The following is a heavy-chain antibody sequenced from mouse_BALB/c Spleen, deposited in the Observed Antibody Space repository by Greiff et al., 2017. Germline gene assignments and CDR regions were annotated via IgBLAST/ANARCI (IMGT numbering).Heavy chain of an antibody. Sequence: EVKVVESGGGLVKPGGSLKLSCAASGFTFSSYAMSWVRQTPEKRLEWVASISSGGSTYYPDSVKGRFTISRDNARNILYLQMSSLKSEDTAMYYCAREIAYYGNAMDYWGQGTSVTVSS. CDR2: ISSGGST. D-gene: IGHD1-1*02. CDR3: AREIAYYGNAMDY. J-gene: IGHJ4*01. CDR1: GFTFSSYA. V-gene: IGHV5-6-5*01.